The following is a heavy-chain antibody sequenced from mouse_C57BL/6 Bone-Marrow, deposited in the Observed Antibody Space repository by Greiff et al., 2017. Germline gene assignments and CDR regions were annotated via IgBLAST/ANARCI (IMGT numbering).Heavy chain of an antibody. J-gene: IGHJ1*03. CDR2: SRNKANDYTT. V-gene: IGHV7-1*01. Sequence: EVQGVESGGGLVQSGRSLRLSCATSGFTFSDFYMEWVRQAPGKGLEWIAASRNKANDYTTEYSASVKGRFIVSRDTSQSILYLQMNALRAEDTAIYYCARDAIYGSSYDWYFDVWGTGTTVTVSS. CDR1: GFTFSDFY. CDR3: ARDAIYGSSYDWYFDV. D-gene: IGHD1-1*01.